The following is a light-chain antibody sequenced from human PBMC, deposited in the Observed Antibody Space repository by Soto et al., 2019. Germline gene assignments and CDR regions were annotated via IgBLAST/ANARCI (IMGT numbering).Light chain of an antibody. Sequence: EIVLTQSPGTLSLSPGEGATLSCRASQSVGNNYLAWYQQKPGQAPRFLMYDASTRATGIPDRFSGSGSGTDFTLTISRLESEDFARYYCQQYGRAPLTFGRGTKVESK. CDR1: QSVGNNY. J-gene: IGKJ4*01. CDR3: QQYGRAPLT. CDR2: DAS. V-gene: IGKV3-20*01.